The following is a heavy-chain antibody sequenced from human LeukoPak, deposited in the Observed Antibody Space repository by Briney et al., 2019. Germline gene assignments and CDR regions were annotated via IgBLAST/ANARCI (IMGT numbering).Heavy chain of an antibody. CDR3: ARDSIFLEEPHYYGSGSPNLYFDY. CDR1: GYTFTSYY. CDR2: INPSGGST. Sequence: ASVKVSCKASGYTFTSYYMHWVRQAPGQGLEWMGIINPSGGSTSYAQKFQGRVTMTRDTSTSTVYMELSSLRSEDTAVYYCARDSIFLEEPHYYGSGSPNLYFDYWGQGTLVTVSS. D-gene: IGHD3-10*01. J-gene: IGHJ4*02. V-gene: IGHV1-46*01.